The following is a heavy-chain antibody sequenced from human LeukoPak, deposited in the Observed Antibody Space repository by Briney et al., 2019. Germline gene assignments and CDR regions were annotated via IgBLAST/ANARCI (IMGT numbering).Heavy chain of an antibody. Sequence: GGSLRLSCAASGFTFSTYALHWVRQAPGKGLEYVSSITSNGDNTYYANSVEGRFTISRDNSKNTLYLEMGSLRAEDMAVYYYARDRMGVGDYWGQGTLVTVSS. D-gene: IGHD3-3*01. J-gene: IGHJ4*02. CDR1: GFTFSTYA. CDR3: ARDRMGVGDY. CDR2: ITSNGDNT. V-gene: IGHV3-64*01.